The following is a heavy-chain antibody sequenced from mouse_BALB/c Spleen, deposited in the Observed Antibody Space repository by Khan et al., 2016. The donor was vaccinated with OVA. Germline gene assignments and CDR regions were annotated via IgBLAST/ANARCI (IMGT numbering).Heavy chain of an antibody. J-gene: IGHJ2*01. V-gene: IGHV5-17*02. D-gene: IGHD1-1*01. CDR3: ARSYFYGYYFDQ. CDR1: GFTFRSFG. CDR2: ISGDSSTI. Sequence: EVELVESGGGLVQPGGSRKLSCVASGFTFRSFGMHWVRQAPEKGLEWVAYISGDSSTIYYTDTVMGRFTISRDNPKNTLFLQMTSLRSEDMAMYYCARSYFYGYYFDQWGQGTTLTVSS.